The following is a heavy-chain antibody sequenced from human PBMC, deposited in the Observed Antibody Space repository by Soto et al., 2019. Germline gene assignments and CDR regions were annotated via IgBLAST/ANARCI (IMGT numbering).Heavy chain of an antibody. Sequence: PGGSLRLSCAASGFTFSSYGMHWVRQAPGKGLEWVAVIWYDGSNKYYADSVKGRFTISRDNSKNTLYLQMNSLRAENTAVYYCARDAEWSSSWYCYGSLRGDAFDIWGQGTMVTVSS. CDR1: GFTFSSYG. D-gene: IGHD6-13*01. V-gene: IGHV3-33*01. CDR2: IWYDGSNK. CDR3: ARDAEWSSSWYCYGSLRGDAFDI. J-gene: IGHJ3*02.